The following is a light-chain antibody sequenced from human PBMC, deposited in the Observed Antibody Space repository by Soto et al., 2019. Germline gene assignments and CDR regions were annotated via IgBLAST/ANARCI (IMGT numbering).Light chain of an antibody. CDR3: RSYTSSSGLDSG. CDR2: EVN. V-gene: IGLV2-14*01. J-gene: IGLJ1*01. CDR1: SSDVGGYNY. Sequence: QSALTQPASVSGSLGQSITISCTGTSSDVGGYNYVSWYQQDPVKAPKLMIYEVNNRPSGVSNRFSGSKSGNTASLTISGLQAEDETDYYCRSYTSSSGLDSGFVTGTKVTV.